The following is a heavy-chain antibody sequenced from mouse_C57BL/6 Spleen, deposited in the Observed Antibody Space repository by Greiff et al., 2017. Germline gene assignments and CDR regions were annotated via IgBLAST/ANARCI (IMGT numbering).Heavy chain of an antibody. CDR3: ARSVRAMDY. CDR2: INPGSGGT. J-gene: IGHJ4*01. Sequence: VQLQQSGAELVRPGTSVKVSCKASGYAFTNYLIEWVKQRPGQGLAWIGVINPGSGGTNYNEKFKGKATLTADKSSSTAYMQLSSLTSEDSAVYFCARSVRAMDYWGQGTSVTVSS. CDR1: GYAFTNYL. V-gene: IGHV1-54*01.